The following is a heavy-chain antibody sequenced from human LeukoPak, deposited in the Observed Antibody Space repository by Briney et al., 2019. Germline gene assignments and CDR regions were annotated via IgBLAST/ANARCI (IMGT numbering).Heavy chain of an antibody. Sequence: SVKVSCKASGGTFSSYAISWVRQAPGQGLEWMGGIIPIFGTANYAQKFQGRVTITTDESTSTAYMELSSLRSEDTAVYYCARAVLTGTTSYYYYYYMDVWGKGTTVTVSS. CDR2: IIPIFGTA. J-gene: IGHJ6*03. CDR1: GGTFSSYA. V-gene: IGHV1-69*05. D-gene: IGHD1-7*01. CDR3: ARAVLTGTTSYYYYYYMDV.